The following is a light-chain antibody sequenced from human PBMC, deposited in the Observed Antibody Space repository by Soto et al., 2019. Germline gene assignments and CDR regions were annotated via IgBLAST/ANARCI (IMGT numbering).Light chain of an antibody. V-gene: IGKV3-15*01. CDR3: QHYKTWPLA. J-gene: IGKJ4*01. CDR2: DSK. Sequence: EIVLTQSPATLSVSPGERVALSCRASQGIGSTLAWYRQQHGQAPGLLIYDSKIRATGVPARFSGTRSGTELTITISGLQSADGEIYDGQHYKTWPLAFGGGTKVDIK. CDR1: QGIGST.